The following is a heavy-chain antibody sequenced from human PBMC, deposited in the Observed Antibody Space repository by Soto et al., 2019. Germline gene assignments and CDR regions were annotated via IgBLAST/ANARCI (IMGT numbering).Heavy chain of an antibody. CDR3: ARDPVQSEDVYFGPLYFDY. CDR1: GFTFSSYA. J-gene: IGHJ4*02. D-gene: IGHD3-9*01. V-gene: IGHV3-30-3*01. CDR2: ISYDGSNK. Sequence: GGSLRLSCAASGFTFSSYAMHWVRQAPGKGLEWVAVISYDGSNKYYADSVKGRFTISRDNSKNTLYLQMNSLRAEDTAVYYCARDPVQSEDVYFGPLYFDYWGQGTLVTVSS.